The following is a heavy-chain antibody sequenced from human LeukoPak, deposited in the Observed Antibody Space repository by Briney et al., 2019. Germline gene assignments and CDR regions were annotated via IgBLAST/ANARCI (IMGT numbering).Heavy chain of an antibody. J-gene: IGHJ4*02. D-gene: IGHD3-3*01. CDR1: GFTFSSYA. CDR2: ISGSGGST. CDR3: AKLQKGVVIIGFDY. Sequence: PGGSLRLSCAASGFTFSSYAMSWVRQAPGKGLDWVSAISGSGGSTYYADSVKGRFTISRDNSKNTLYLQMNSLRAEDTAVYYCAKLQKGVVIIGFDYWGQGTLVTVSS. V-gene: IGHV3-23*01.